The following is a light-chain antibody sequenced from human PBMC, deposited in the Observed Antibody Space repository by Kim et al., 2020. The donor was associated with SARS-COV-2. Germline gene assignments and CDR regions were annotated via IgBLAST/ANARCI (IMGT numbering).Light chain of an antibody. Sequence: GQALTISCAGSSSDVGSYNYVSWYQQHPGKAPKLMIYDVSKWPSGVSNRFSGTKSGNTASLTISGLQAEDEADYYCSSYTTSSTWVFGGGTQLTVL. CDR2: DVS. CDR3: SSYTTSSTWV. V-gene: IGLV2-14*03. CDR1: SSDVGSYNY. J-gene: IGLJ3*02.